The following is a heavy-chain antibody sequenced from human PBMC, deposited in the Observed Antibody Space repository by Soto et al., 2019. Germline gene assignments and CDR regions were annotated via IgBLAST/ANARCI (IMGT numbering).Heavy chain of an antibody. CDR2: ISVSGDTT. D-gene: IGHD5-12*01. CDR1: GFTFSSYD. J-gene: IGHJ4*02. Sequence: EVQLLQSEGGLVQPGGSRRLSCAASGFTFSSYDMTWVRQAPGKGLEWISTISVSGDTTFDATSVKGRFTISRDNSKNMVYLQMNSLTDEDTAVYFCAKDAPYTDYAKPYDSWGQGTLVTVSS. CDR3: AKDAPYTDYAKPYDS. V-gene: IGHV3-23*01.